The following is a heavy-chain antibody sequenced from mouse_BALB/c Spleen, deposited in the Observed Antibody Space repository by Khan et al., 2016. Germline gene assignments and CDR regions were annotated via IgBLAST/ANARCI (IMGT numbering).Heavy chain of an antibody. CDR1: GYTFTSSI. V-gene: IGHV1S136*01. CDR3: ARDYYGDDFDY. J-gene: IGHJ2*01. CDR2: INPYNAGT. D-gene: IGHD2-13*01. Sequence: VQLKQSGPELVKPGASVKMSCKASGYTFTSSIIHWVKQKPGQGLAWIGYINPYNAGTKYSEKFKDKAPLTSDRSSSLAYMALSSLTSEDFAVYYGARDYYGDDFDYWGQGTTLTVSS.